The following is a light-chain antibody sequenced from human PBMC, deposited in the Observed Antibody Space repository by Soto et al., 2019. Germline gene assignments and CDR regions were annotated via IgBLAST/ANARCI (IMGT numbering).Light chain of an antibody. V-gene: IGKV2-24*01. CDR1: GSLLHSYCNTY. Sequence: DIVLTQTPLSSPVTLGQPASISCRSRGSLLHSYCNTYLSWRQQRPGQAPRLLIFRVSNRFSGVTDRFSGSGTGTDCTLKISRVEAEDVEVYFCTQSTHFPRTFGQGTKVEI. J-gene: IGKJ1*01. CDR2: RVS. CDR3: TQSTHFPRT.